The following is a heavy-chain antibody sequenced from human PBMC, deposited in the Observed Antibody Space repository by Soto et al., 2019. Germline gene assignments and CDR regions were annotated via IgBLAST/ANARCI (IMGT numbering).Heavy chain of an antibody. J-gene: IGHJ4*02. CDR1: GDSFSSNTAA. CDR3: ARGVAGSGFDL. D-gene: IGHD6-19*01. Sequence: QAVSITCVISGDSFSSNTAAWNWIRSSPSRGLEWLGRTYYRSNWRHDYAVSVKSRITVNPDTSKNHFSLQLNSVTPDDTAVYYCARGVAGSGFDLWGQGTLVTVSS. V-gene: IGHV6-1*01. CDR2: TYYRSNWRH.